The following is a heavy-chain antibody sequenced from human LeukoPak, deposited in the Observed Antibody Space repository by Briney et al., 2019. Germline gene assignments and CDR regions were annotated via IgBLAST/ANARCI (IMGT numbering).Heavy chain of an antibody. CDR3: ARDSSSFAFFDY. CDR2: IIPIFGTA. D-gene: IGHD6-13*01. CDR1: GGTFSSYA. J-gene: IGHJ4*02. Sequence: ASVKVSCKASGGTFSSYAISWVRQAPGQGLEWMGGIIPIFGTANYAQKFQGRVTITADESTSTAYMELSSLRSEDTAVYYCARDSSSFAFFDYWGQGTLVTVSS. V-gene: IGHV1-69*13.